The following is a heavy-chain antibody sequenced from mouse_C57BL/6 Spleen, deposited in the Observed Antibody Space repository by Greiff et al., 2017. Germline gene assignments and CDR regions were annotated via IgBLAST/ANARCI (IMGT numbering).Heavy chain of an antibody. V-gene: IGHV1-64*01. Sequence: QVQLQQPGAELVKPGASVKLSCKASGYTFTSYWMHWVKQRPGQGLEWIGMIHPNSGSTNYNAKFKSKATLTVDNSSSTAYMQLSSLTSEDSAVYYCARCELGRNAMDYWGQGTSVTVSS. CDR1: GYTFTSYW. CDR3: ARCELGRNAMDY. CDR2: IHPNSGST. D-gene: IGHD4-1*01. J-gene: IGHJ4*01.